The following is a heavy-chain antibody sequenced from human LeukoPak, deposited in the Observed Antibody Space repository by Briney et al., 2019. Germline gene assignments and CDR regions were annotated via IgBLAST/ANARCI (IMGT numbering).Heavy chain of an antibody. CDR1: GFTFSSSW. CDR2: IWYDGGNM. J-gene: IGHJ4*02. CDR3: AREGGTGYYHFDY. V-gene: IGHV3-33*08. D-gene: IGHD3-9*01. Sequence: GGSLRLSCAASGFTFSSSWMSWVRQAPGKGLEWVAVIWYDGGNMYYADSVKGRFTISRDNSKNTLYLQMNSLRAEDTAVYYCAREGGTGYYHFDYWGQGTLVTASS.